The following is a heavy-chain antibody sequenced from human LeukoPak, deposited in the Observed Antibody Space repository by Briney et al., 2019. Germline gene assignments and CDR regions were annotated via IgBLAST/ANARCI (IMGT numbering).Heavy chain of an antibody. V-gene: IGHV3-23*01. Sequence: GGSLRLSCAASGFTFTSYAMNWVRQAPGKGLEWVSVISASGATRDYADSVKGRFTISRDNSKNILYLQMSSLRAEDTAVYYCTKGSYYDNSGRAYFDYWGQGTLVTVSS. CDR3: TKGSYYDNSGRAYFDY. J-gene: IGHJ4*02. CDR1: GFTFTSYA. CDR2: ISASGATR. D-gene: IGHD3-22*01.